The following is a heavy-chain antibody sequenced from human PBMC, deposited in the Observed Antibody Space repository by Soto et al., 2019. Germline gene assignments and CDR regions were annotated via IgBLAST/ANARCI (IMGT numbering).Heavy chain of an antibody. V-gene: IGHV3-30*18. CDR1: GFTFRNYG. D-gene: IGHD6-13*01. J-gene: IGHJ4*02. CDR2: ISHDGSDK. CDR3: AKENQHLVHDY. Sequence: QVQLVESGGGVVRPVRSLRLTCAASGFTFRNYGMHWVRQAPGKGLEWVAVISHDGSDKYYADSMKGRFIISRDNSENTLFLNMNSLKPEDTAVYYCAKENQHLVHDYWGQGPLVTVSS.